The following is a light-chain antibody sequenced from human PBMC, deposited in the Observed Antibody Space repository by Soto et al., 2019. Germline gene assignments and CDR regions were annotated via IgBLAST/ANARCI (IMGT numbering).Light chain of an antibody. V-gene: IGLV2-23*02. J-gene: IGLJ3*02. CDR2: EVT. CDR1: SSDVGSYNL. CDR3: CSYAGTSTWV. Sequence: QSVLTQPASVSGSPGQSITISCTGTSSDVGSYNLVSWYQQHPGKAPKLMIYEVTKRPSGVSNRFSGSKSGNTASLTISGLQAEDEADYYCCSYAGTSTWVLGGGTKLTVL.